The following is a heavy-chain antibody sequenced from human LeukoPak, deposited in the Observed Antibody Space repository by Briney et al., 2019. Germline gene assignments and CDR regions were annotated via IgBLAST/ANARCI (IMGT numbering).Heavy chain of an antibody. Sequence: SETLSLTCRVSVGALSVYYTSWVPQPPGKGLECIGYIYDSGSRNYNPSLKSRVTISVDTSKNQFSLKLTSVTAADTAVYYCARQSHYDYNLWLDYWGQGTLVTVSS. CDR3: ARQSHYDYNLWLDY. J-gene: IGHJ4*02. CDR1: VGALSVYY. CDR2: IYDSGSR. V-gene: IGHV4-59*08. D-gene: IGHD5-24*01.